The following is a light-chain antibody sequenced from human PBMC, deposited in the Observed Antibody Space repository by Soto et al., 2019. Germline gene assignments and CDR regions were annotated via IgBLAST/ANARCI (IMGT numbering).Light chain of an antibody. CDR3: QQYDQWPIT. Sequence: EIVMTQSPATLSVSPGERATLSCRASQSFSSNLAWYQQKPGQAPRLLIYGASTRATGIPARFSGSGSGTEFSFTVTSLQSEDFAVYYCQQYDQWPITFGQGTRLEI. J-gene: IGKJ5*01. CDR2: GAS. V-gene: IGKV3-15*01. CDR1: QSFSSN.